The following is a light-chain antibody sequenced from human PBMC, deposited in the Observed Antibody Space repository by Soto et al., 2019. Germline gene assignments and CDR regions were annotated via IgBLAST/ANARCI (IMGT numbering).Light chain of an antibody. CDR3: AAWDDSLSGPV. CDR1: SSNIGNNY. V-gene: IGLV1-47*02. CDR2: SDR. Sequence: QAVVTQPPSASGTPGQRVTISCSGSSSNIGNNYLYWYQQLPGTAPKLLIYSDRQRPSGVPDRFSGSKSGTSASLAISGLRSQDEADYFCAAWDDSLSGPVFGGGTKLT. J-gene: IGLJ3*02.